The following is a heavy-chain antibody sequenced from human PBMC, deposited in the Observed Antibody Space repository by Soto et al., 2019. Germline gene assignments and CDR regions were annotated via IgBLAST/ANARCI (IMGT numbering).Heavy chain of an antibody. Sequence: GGSLRLSCAASGFTFSGSAVHWVRQAPGKGLEWVSVTHSGGTTYNADSVKGRFTMSRDNSKNMLYLQMNSLRAEDTAVYYCARDISWYGGMDVWGQGTTVTVSS. CDR1: GFTFSGSA. J-gene: IGHJ6*02. V-gene: IGHV3-66*01. D-gene: IGHD6-13*01. CDR3: ARDISWYGGMDV. CDR2: THSGGTT.